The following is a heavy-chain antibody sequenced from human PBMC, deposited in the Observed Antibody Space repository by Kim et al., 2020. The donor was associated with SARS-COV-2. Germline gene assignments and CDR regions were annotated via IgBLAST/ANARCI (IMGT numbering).Heavy chain of an antibody. D-gene: IGHD6-13*01. Sequence: GGSLRLSCAASGFTFSSHAMSWVRQAPGKGLEWISIITRSGAGIYSPDFVKGLFTISRDNTKNMLHLQMNRLRAEDTAVYYCAKRLAAAGTSGYWGQGTLVTVSS. V-gene: IGHV3-23*01. J-gene: IGHJ4*02. CDR3: AKRLAAAGTSGY. CDR1: GFTFSSHA. CDR2: ITRSGAGI.